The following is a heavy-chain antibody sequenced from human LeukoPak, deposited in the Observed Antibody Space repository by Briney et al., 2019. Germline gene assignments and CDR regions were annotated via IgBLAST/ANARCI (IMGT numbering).Heavy chain of an antibody. Sequence: GGSLRLSCAASGFPFSSYSMSWVRQAPGKGLEWLGQIKKKSDGATTAYAAPVKGRFTISRDDSKNTLFLQMNSLKTEDTALYYCTWSGLKIESWGQGTLVTVSS. CDR3: TWSGLKIES. D-gene: IGHD3-3*01. CDR2: IKKKSDGATT. J-gene: IGHJ4*02. CDR1: GFPFSSYS. V-gene: IGHV3-15*01.